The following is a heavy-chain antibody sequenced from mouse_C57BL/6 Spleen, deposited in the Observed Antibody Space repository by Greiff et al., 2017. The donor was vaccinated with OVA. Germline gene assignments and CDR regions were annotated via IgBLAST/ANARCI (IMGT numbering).Heavy chain of an antibody. J-gene: IGHJ3*01. Sequence: QVQLQQSGPELVKPGASVKISCKASGYAFSSSWMNWVKQRPGKGLEWIGRIYPGAGGTNYNGKFKGKATVTADKSSSTAYMQLSSLTSEDSAVYLCVPYYSNYPVAYWGQGTLVTVSA. CDR3: VPYYSNYPVAY. CDR1: GYAFSSSW. CDR2: IYPGAGGT. D-gene: IGHD2-5*01. V-gene: IGHV1-82*01.